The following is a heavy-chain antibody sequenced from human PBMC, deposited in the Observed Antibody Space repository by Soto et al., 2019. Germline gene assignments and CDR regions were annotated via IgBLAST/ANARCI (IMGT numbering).Heavy chain of an antibody. Sequence: GGSLRLSCAASGFAFTSYVMSWVRQAPGKGLEWVAGISGGGSTAFYADSVKGRFTISRDNAKNTVVLQMDSLRAEDTAIYYCAKDSNKYSSSLRGRYFDYCGQGTLVTVSS. CDR3: AKDSNKYSSSLRGRYFDY. CDR1: GFAFTSYV. CDR2: ISGGGSTA. V-gene: IGHV3-23*01. D-gene: IGHD3-22*01. J-gene: IGHJ4*02.